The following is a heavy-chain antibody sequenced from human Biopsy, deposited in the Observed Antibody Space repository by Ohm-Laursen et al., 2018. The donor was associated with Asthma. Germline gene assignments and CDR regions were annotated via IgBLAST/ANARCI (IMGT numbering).Heavy chain of an antibody. CDR1: GFSFTSYG. Sequence: SLRLSCTASGFSFTSYGMHWVRQAPGKGLEWVAVMSFDGRQTYYADSVKGRFTISRDNSKNTLYLQMNSLRAEDTAVYYCAKERYYDFWSGYPIWGQGTMVTVSS. CDR2: MSFDGRQT. CDR3: AKERYYDFWSGYPI. J-gene: IGHJ3*02. V-gene: IGHV3-30*18. D-gene: IGHD3-3*01.